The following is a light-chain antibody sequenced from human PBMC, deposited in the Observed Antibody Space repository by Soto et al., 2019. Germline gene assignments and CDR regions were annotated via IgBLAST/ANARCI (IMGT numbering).Light chain of an antibody. CDR3: HQYTSGLRT. CDR2: GAS. J-gene: IGKJ1*01. CDR1: QSVATN. V-gene: IGKV3-15*01. Sequence: IVMTQSPATLSMSPGDRATLSCRASQSVATNVAWYQQKPGQAPRLLIYGASIRATGVPARFSGSGSETEFTLTSNSLPSEDFADFYCHQYTSGLRTFGRGNRVEV.